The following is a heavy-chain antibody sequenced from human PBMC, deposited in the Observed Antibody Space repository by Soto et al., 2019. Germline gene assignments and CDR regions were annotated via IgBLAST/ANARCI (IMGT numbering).Heavy chain of an antibody. CDR2: ISGSGGST. V-gene: IGHV3-23*01. J-gene: IGHJ4*02. CDR1: GFTFSSYA. CDR3: AKDYSLYSSSSV. Sequence: GGSLRLSCAASGFTFSSYAMIWVSQAPGKGLEWVSAISGSGGSTYYADSVKGRFTISRDNSKNTLYLQMNSLRAEDTAVYYCAKDYSLYSSSSVWGQGTLVTVSS. D-gene: IGHD6-6*01.